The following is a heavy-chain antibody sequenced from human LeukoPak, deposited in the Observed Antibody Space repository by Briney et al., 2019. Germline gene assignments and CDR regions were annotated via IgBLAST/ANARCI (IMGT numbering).Heavy chain of an antibody. D-gene: IGHD3-10*01. V-gene: IGHV4-59*08. Sequence: SETLSLTCTVSGGSISSYYWSWIRQPPGKGLEWIGYIYYSGSTNYNPSLKSRVTISVDTSKNQFSLKLSSVTAADTAVYYCARHSMVRGVMGSFDPWGQGTLVTVSS. CDR1: GGSISSYY. CDR2: IYYSGST. J-gene: IGHJ5*02. CDR3: ARHSMVRGVMGSFDP.